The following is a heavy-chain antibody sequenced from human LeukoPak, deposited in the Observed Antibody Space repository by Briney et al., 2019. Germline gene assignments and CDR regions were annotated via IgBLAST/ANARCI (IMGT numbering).Heavy chain of an antibody. D-gene: IGHD2-2*01. CDR3: ARSRFGVVVPASRYGMDV. J-gene: IGHJ6*02. CDR1: GGSFSGYY. V-gene: IGHV4-34*01. CDR2: INHSGST. Sequence: PSEPLSLTCAVYGGSFSGYYWSWIRQPPGKGLEWIGEINHSGSTNYNPSLKSRVTISVDTSKNQFSLKLSSVTAADTAVYYCARSRFGVVVPASRYGMDVWGQGTTVTVSS.